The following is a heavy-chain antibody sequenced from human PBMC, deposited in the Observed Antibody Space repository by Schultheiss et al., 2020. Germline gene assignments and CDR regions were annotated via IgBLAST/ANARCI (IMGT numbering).Heavy chain of an antibody. CDR3: ARHPVPDI. D-gene: IGHD2-2*01. J-gene: IGHJ3*02. CDR2: IYYSGST. V-gene: IGHV4-59*01. Sequence: SQTLSLTCTVSGGSISSYYWSWIRQPAGKGLEWIGSIYYSGSTYYNPSLKSRVTISVDTSKNQLSLRLTSVTAADTAVYYCARHPVPDIWGQGTMVTVSS. CDR1: GGSISSYY.